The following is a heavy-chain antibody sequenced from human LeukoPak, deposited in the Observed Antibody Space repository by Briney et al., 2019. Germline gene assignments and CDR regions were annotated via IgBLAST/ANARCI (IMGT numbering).Heavy chain of an antibody. D-gene: IGHD6-19*01. CDR1: GFTFSSYW. CDR3: ARAVASNWFDP. V-gene: IGHV3-7*01. J-gene: IGHJ5*02. CDR2: IKEDGSEK. Sequence: SGGSLRLSCAASGFTFSSYWMSWVRQAPGKGLEWLANIKEDGSEKYYVDSVKGRFTISRDNAKSSLYLQMKSLRAEDTAVYYCARAVASNWFDPWGQGTLVTVSS.